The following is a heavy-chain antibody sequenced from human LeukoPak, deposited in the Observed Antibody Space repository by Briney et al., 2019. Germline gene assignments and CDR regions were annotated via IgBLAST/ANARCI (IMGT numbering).Heavy chain of an antibody. Sequence: GGSLRLTCAASGFTISSNYMSWVRQAPGKGLGWVSVIYSGGTTHYADSVKGRFTISRHNSKNTLFLQMNSLRVDDTAVYYCARYQCDRLLSRYGDRCYYYQGIPVLVRGSTVTVSS. CDR3: ARYQCDRLLSRYGDRCYYYQGIPV. J-gene: IGHJ6*02. CDR1: GFTISSNY. CDR2: IYSGGTT. D-gene: IGHD3-10*01. V-gene: IGHV3-53*04.